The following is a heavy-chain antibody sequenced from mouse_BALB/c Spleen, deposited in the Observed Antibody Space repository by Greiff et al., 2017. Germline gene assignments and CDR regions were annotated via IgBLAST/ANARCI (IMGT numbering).Heavy chain of an antibody. Sequence: EVQLQQSGAELVKPGASVKLSCTASGFNIQDTYMHWVKQRPEQGLEWIGRIDPANGNTKYDPKFQGKATITADTSSTTAYLQLSSLTSEDTAVYYCARWGGDWGQGNTLTVSS. V-gene: IGHV14-3*02. J-gene: IGHJ2*01. CDR1: GFNIQDTY. CDR2: IDPANGNT. CDR3: ARWGGD.